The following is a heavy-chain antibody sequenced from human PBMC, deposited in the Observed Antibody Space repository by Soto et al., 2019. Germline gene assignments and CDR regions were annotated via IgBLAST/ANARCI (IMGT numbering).Heavy chain of an antibody. CDR1: VDSVSSNSAA. V-gene: IGHV6-1*01. CDR2: TYYRSKWYK. J-gene: IGHJ4*02. CDR3: ARGAEAEYSRVFDY. D-gene: IGHD6-19*01. Sequence: SQTLSLTCAISVDSVSSNSAAWNWISQSPSRGLEWLGRTYYRSKWYKDYDLSVKSRITINLDTSKNQISLQLNSVTPEDTAVYYCARGAEAEYSRVFDYWGQGTRVTVS.